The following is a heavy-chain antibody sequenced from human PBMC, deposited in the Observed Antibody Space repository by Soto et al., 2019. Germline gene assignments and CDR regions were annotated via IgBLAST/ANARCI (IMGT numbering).Heavy chain of an antibody. D-gene: IGHD6-19*01. V-gene: IGHV3-48*03. Sequence: PGGSLRLSCAASGFTFSSYEMNWVRQAPGKGLEWVSYISSSGSTIYYADSVKGRFTISRDNAKNSLYLQMNSLRAEDTAVYYCARVGAFYSRPVAVAGSFDYWGQGTLVTVSS. CDR3: ARVGAFYSRPVAVAGSFDY. J-gene: IGHJ4*02. CDR2: ISSSGSTI. CDR1: GFTFSSYE.